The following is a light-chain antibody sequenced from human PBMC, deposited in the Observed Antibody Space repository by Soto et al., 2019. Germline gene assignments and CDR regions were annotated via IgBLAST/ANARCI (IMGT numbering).Light chain of an antibody. CDR2: DAT. J-gene: IGKJ4*01. CDR3: QQRSNWPLT. CDR1: QSVNNY. Sequence: EIVLTQSPATLSLSPGERATLSCRASQSVNNYLAWYQQKPGQAPRLLMYDATNRATGIPARFSGSGSGTDFTLTISNLEPEDFALYYCQQRSNWPLTFGGGTKVEIK. V-gene: IGKV3-11*01.